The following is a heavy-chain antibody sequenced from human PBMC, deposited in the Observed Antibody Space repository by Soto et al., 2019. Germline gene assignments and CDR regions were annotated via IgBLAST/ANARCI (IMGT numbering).Heavy chain of an antibody. J-gene: IGHJ4*02. V-gene: IGHV4-30-4*01. Sequence: PSETLSLTCTVSGSSISSGDYYWSWILQPPGKGLEWIGYIYYSGSTYYNPSLKSRVTISVDTSKNQFSLKLSSVTAADTAVYYCARGSYYYDSSGYYHYRGQGTLVTVSS. D-gene: IGHD3-22*01. CDR2: IYYSGST. CDR1: GSSISSGDYY. CDR3: ARGSYYYDSSGYYHY.